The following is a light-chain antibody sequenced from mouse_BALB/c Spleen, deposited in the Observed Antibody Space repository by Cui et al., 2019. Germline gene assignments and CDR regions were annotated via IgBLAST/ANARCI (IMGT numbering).Light chain of an antibody. CDR1: SSLSY. J-gene: IGKJ2*01. Sequence: QLVLTQSPAIMSATPGEKVTITCSASSSLSYVYWYQQKPGSSPRLLIYDTSILASGIPVLFSGSGSVTSYSLTISRMEAEDAATYYCQQLSIYPPTFGGGTKLEIK. CDR3: QQLSIYPPT. V-gene: IGKV4-55*01. CDR2: DTS.